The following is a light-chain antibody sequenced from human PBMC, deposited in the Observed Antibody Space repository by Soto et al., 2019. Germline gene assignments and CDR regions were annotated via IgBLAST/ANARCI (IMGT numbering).Light chain of an antibody. CDR2: STS. J-gene: IGKJ1*01. CDR1: QSISYY. V-gene: IGKV1-39*01. CDR3: HHSYSTPWT. Sequence: PSSLSASVGDRVTITCRASQSISYYLNWYQQKQGRAPRLLIYSTSTLQSGVPSKFSGSASGTDFTLTISSLQPEDFATYYCHHSYSTPWTFGQGTKVDIK.